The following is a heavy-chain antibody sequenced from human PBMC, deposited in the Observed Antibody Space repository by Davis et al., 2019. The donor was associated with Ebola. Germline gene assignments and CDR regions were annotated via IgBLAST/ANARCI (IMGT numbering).Heavy chain of an antibody. CDR2: INTNTGNP. D-gene: IGHD2-15*01. CDR3: ARGVATRYPYYYYAMDV. Sequence: ASVKVSCKASGYTFTSYAMHWVRQAPGQRLEWMGWINTNTGNPTYAQGFTGRFVFSLDTSVSTAYLQISSLKAEDTAVYYCARGVATRYPYYYYAMDVWGKGTTVTVSS. J-gene: IGHJ6*04. CDR1: GYTFTSYA. V-gene: IGHV7-4-1*02.